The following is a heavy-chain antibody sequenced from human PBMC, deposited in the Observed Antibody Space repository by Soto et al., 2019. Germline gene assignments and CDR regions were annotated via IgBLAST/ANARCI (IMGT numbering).Heavy chain of an antibody. D-gene: IGHD3-16*01. CDR1: GFTFSDYY. V-gene: IGHV3-11*06. J-gene: IGHJ5*02. CDR2: ISSSSSYT. Sequence: GGSLRLSCAASGFTFSDYYMSWIRQAPGKGLEWVSYISSSSSYTNYADSVKGRFTISRDNAKNSLYLQMNSLRAEDTAVYYCARDYDYVWGSYKPWFDPWGQGTLVTVSS. CDR3: ARDYDYVWGSYKPWFDP.